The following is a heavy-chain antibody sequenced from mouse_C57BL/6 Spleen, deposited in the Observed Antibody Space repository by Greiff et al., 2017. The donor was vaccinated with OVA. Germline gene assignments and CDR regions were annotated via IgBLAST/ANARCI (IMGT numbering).Heavy chain of an antibody. CDR3: ARRKGYDYDGAWFAY. J-gene: IGHJ3*01. CDR2: INPNNGGT. D-gene: IGHD2-4*01. Sequence: VQLQQSGPELVKPGASVKISCKASVYTFTDYYMNWVKQSHGKSLEWIGDINPNNGGTSYNQKFKGKATLTVDKSSSTAYMELRSLTSEDSAVYYCARRKGYDYDGAWFAYWGQGTLVTVSA. CDR1: VYTFTDYY. V-gene: IGHV1-26*01.